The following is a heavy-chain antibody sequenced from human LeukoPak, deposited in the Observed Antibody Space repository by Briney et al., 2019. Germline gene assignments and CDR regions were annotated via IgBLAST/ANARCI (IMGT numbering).Heavy chain of an antibody. CDR2: VYHSGTT. V-gene: IGHV4-4*02. CDR3: ARGRAAADNYFDY. Sequence: PSETLSLTCAVSGDSISSSHWWSWVRQPPGKGLAWIGEVYHSGTTNYNPSLKSRVHISVDKSKNQFSLNLSSVTAADTAVYYCARGRAAADNYFDYWGQGTLVTVSS. D-gene: IGHD6-13*01. J-gene: IGHJ4*02. CDR1: GDSISSSHW.